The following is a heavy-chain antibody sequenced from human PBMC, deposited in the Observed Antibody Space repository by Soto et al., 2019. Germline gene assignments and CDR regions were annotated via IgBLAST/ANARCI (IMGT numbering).Heavy chain of an antibody. CDR1: GYTFTSYG. J-gene: IGHJ4*02. CDR2: ISAYNGKT. V-gene: IGHV1-18*01. CDR3: ASSLLVGYGLEGESD. D-gene: IGHD5-18*01. Sequence: QVKLVQSGAEVKKPGASVKVSCKASGYTFTSYGISWVRQAPGQGLEWMGWISAYNGKTNYAQKLQGRVTMTTDTSTSTAYMELRSLRSDDTAVYYCASSLLVGYGLEGESDWGQGTLVTVSS.